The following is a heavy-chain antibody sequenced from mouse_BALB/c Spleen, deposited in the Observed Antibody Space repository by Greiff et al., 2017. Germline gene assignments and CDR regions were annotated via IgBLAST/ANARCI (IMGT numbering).Heavy chain of an antibody. CDR2: ILPGSGST. CDR1: GYTFSSYW. Sequence: VKLQESGAELMKPGASVKISCKATGYTFSSYWIEWVKQRPGHGLEWIGEILPGSGSTNYNEKFKGKATFTADTSSNTAYMQLSSLTSEDSAVYYCARDYYGSSYGYYYAMDYWGQGTSVTVSS. J-gene: IGHJ4*01. D-gene: IGHD1-1*01. V-gene: IGHV1-9*01. CDR3: ARDYYGSSYGYYYAMDY.